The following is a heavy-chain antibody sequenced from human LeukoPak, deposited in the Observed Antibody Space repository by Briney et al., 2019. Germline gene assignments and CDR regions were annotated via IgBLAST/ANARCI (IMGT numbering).Heavy chain of an antibody. Sequence: GGSLRLSCVASGITFSRHGMDWVRQAPGKGLEWVAVIADDGGVKQYADSVKGRFTVSRDNSKNTLYLQMNGLSVEDTAIYYCAREATWGEWYFDHWGQGTSVTVSS. CDR2: IADDGGVK. V-gene: IGHV3-30*03. J-gene: IGHJ4*02. D-gene: IGHD3-3*01. CDR3: AREATWGEWYFDH. CDR1: GITFSRHG.